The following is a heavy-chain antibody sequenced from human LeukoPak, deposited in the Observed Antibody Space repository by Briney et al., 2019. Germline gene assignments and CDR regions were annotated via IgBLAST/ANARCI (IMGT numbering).Heavy chain of an antibody. J-gene: IGHJ3*02. Sequence: GGALRLSCASSGFTFSIYIMNGVREAPGKGLEWVSFISSRSSYTDYADSVRGRLTISRDNAKNSLYLQMNSRRAEDTAMYHCARDSSIWGQGTMVTVSS. V-gene: IGHV3-21*01. CDR1: GFTFSIYI. CDR2: ISSRSSYT. CDR3: ARDSSI.